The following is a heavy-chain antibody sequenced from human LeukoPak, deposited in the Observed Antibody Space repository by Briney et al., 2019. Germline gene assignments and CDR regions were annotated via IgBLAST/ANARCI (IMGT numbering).Heavy chain of an antibody. J-gene: IGHJ4*02. CDR1: GFTFSSYA. D-gene: IGHD2-2*01. CDR3: ERSYQPFPYFDY. CDR2: ISYDGSNK. V-gene: IGHV3-30-3*01. Sequence: GGSLRLSCAASGFTFSSYAMHWVRQAPGKGLEWVAVISYDGSNKYYADSVKGRFTISRDNSKNTLYLQMNSLRAEDTAVYYCERSYQPFPYFDYWGQGTLVTVSS.